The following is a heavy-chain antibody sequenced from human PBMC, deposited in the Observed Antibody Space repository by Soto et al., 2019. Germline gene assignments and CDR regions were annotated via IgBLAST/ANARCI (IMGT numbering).Heavy chain of an antibody. CDR1: GFTFSNYG. V-gene: IGHV3-23*01. CDR3: ANPGYYDILTGYYSDGY. D-gene: IGHD3-9*01. CDR2: ISGSGGST. Sequence: GSLRLSCAASGFTFSNYGMHWVRQAPGKGLEWVSAISGSGGSTYYADSVKGRFTISRDNSKNTLYLQMNSLRAEDTAVYYCANPGYYDILTGYYSDGYWGQGTLVTVSS. J-gene: IGHJ4*02.